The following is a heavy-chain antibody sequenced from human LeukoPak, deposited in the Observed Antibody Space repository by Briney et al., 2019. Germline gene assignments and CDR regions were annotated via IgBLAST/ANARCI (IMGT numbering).Heavy chain of an antibody. J-gene: IGHJ4*02. Sequence: LRLSCAASGFTVSSNYMSWVRQAPGKGLEWIGYIYHSGSTYYNPSLKSRVTISVDRSKNQFSLKLSSVTAADTAVYYCASLKGDYYDSSGPFDYWGQGTLVTVSS. V-gene: IGHV4-30-2*01. CDR1: GFTVSSNY. D-gene: IGHD3-22*01. CDR2: IYHSGST. CDR3: ASLKGDYYDSSGPFDY.